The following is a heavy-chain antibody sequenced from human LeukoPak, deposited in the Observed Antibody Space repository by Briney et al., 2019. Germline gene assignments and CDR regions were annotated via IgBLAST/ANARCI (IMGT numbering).Heavy chain of an antibody. D-gene: IGHD7-27*01. CDR2: IYPGDSDT. CDR3: ARFAVYLGIFYFDY. CDR1: GYSFTSYW. Sequence: GESLQISCKGSGYSFTSYWIGWVRQLPGKGLEWMGIIYPGDSDTRYSPSFQGQVTISADKSISTAYLQWSSLKASDTAMYYCARFAVYLGIFYFDYWGQGTLVTVSS. J-gene: IGHJ4*02. V-gene: IGHV5-51*01.